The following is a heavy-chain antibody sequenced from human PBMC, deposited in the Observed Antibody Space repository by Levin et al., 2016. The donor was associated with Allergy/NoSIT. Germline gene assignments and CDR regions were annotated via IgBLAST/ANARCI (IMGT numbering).Heavy chain of an antibody. D-gene: IGHD6-19*01. CDR1: GDSMTSNY. CDR3: ARSQGVAGTYYFYGMDV. CDR2: ISYIGTT. J-gene: IGHJ6*02. V-gene: IGHV4-59*12. Sequence: SETLSLTCTVSGDSMTSNYWSWIRQPPGKGLEWIGYISYIGTTSYNPSLNSRVTISADTSNKQFSLKLRSVTAADTAVYYCARSQGVAGTYYFYGMDVWGQGTTVTVSS.